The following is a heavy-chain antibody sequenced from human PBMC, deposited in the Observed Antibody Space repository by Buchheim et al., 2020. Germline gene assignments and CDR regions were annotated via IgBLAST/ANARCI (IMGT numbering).Heavy chain of an antibody. CDR2: IFQGGAAT. Sequence: EVQLLESGGGLVQPGDSLRLSCVASGFSFNNYGMTWVRQAPGKGLEWVSTIFQGGAATPYADSVKGRFSISSDNSKNILYLQMNSLRAEDTGLYYCAKDQTGYEGAWGQGTL. D-gene: IGHD5-12*01. J-gene: IGHJ4*02. CDR1: GFSFNNYG. CDR3: AKDQTGYEGA. V-gene: IGHV3-23*01.